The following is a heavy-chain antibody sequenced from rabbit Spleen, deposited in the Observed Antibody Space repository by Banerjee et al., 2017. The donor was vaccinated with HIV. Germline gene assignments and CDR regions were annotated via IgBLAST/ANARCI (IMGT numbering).Heavy chain of an antibody. J-gene: IGHJ4*01. CDR3: ARDLASVVGWNFNL. V-gene: IGHV1S45*01. CDR2: INAYTGKP. D-gene: IGHD3-1*01. Sequence: QEQLEESGGDLVKPEGSLTLTCTASGFSFSSSYWICWVRQAPGKGLEWIACINAYTGKPVYATWAKGRFTISRTSSTTVTLQMTSLTAADTATYFCARDLASVVGWNFNLWGPGTLVTVS. CDR1: GFSFSSSYW.